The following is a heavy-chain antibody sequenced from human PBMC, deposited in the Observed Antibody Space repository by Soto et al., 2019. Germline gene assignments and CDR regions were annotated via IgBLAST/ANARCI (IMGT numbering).Heavy chain of an antibody. Sequence: GASVKVSCKASGYTFTSYGISWVRQAPGQGLEWMGWISAYNGNTNYAQKLQGRVTMTTDTSTSTAYMELRSLRSDDTAVYYCAREIPPEIVVIPAALRGGGTFDYWGQGTLVTVSS. V-gene: IGHV1-18*01. CDR3: AREIPPEIVVIPAALRGGGTFDY. J-gene: IGHJ4*02. D-gene: IGHD2-2*01. CDR1: GYTFTSYG. CDR2: ISAYNGNT.